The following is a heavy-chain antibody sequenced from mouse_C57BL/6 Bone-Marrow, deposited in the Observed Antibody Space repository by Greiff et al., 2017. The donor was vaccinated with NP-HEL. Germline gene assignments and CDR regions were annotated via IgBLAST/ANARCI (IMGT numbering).Heavy chain of an antibody. D-gene: IGHD3-2*02. Sequence: EVKLLESGGGLVQPGGSLKLSCAASGIDFSRYWMSWVRRAPGKGLEWIGEINPDSSTINYAPSLKDKFIISRDNAKNTLYLQMSKVRSEDTALYYCARPDSSGYVPFAYWGQGTLVTVSA. CDR3: ARPDSSGYVPFAY. J-gene: IGHJ3*01. V-gene: IGHV4-1*01. CDR1: GIDFSRYW. CDR2: INPDSSTI.